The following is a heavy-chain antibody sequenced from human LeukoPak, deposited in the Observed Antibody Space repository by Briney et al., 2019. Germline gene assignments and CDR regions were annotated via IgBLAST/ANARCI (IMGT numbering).Heavy chain of an antibody. CDR2: IHYSGST. J-gene: IGHJ4*02. Sequence: SETLSLTCTVSGGSISSYYWSWIRQPPGKGLEWIGHIHYSGSTNYNPSLKSRVTISVDTSKNQFSLKLSSVTAADTAVYYCARGQGVWELLFDYWGQGTLVTVSS. CDR1: GGSISSYY. D-gene: IGHD1-26*01. V-gene: IGHV4-59*01. CDR3: ARGQGVWELLFDY.